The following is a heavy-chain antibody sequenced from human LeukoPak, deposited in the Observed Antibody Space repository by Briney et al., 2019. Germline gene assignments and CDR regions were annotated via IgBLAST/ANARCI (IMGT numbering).Heavy chain of an antibody. D-gene: IGHD2-15*01. CDR2: INPNTGGT. CDR3: ARDGGHCSGGSCYWFDP. V-gene: IGHV1-2*02. Sequence: ASVKVSCKASGYFFTGYSIHWVRQVAGQGLEWMGWINPNTGGTNYAQKFRGRVTMTSDTFIRTAYMELTSLRSDDTAVYYCARDGGHCSGGSCYWFDPWGQGTQVIV. CDR1: GYFFTGYS. J-gene: IGHJ5*02.